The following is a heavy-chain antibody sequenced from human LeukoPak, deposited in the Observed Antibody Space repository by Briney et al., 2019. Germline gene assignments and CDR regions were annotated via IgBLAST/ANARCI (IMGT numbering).Heavy chain of an antibody. CDR2: INSDGSSI. J-gene: IGHJ4*02. V-gene: IGHV3-74*01. CDR1: GFTFSSYG. D-gene: IGHD6-19*01. Sequence: GRSLRLSCAASGFTFSSYGMHWVRQAPGKGLEWVSAINSDGSSINYADSVQGRFTISRDNAKNMLYLQMDSLRAEDTSVYYCTSPPSIAVADPFDSWGQGTLVTVSS. CDR3: TSPPSIAVADPFDS.